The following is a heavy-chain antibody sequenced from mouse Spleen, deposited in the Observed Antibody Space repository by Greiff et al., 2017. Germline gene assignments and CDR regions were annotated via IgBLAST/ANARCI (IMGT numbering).Heavy chain of an antibody. V-gene: IGHV5-17*01. J-gene: IGHJ2*01. CDR3: ARPLYYGSSYGY. D-gene: IGHD1-1*01. CDR1: GFTFSDYG. CDR2: ISSGSSTI. Sequence: EVRRGESGGGLVKPGGSLKLSCAASGFTFSDYGMHWVRQAPEKGLEWVAYISSGSSTIYYADTVKGRFTISRDNAKNTLFLQMTSLRSEDTAMYYCARPLYYGSSYGYWGQGTTLTVSS.